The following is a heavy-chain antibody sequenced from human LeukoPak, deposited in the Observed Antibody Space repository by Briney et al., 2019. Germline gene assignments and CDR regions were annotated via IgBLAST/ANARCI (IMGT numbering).Heavy chain of an antibody. Sequence: SETLSLTCAVYGGSFSGYYWSWIRQPPGKGLEWIGEINHSGSTNYNPSLKSRVTISVDTSKNQFSLKLSSVTAADTAVYYCARGFSPHRQHYDFWSGYYMGPTDAFDIWGQGTMVTVSS. D-gene: IGHD3-3*01. CDR3: ARGFSPHRQHYDFWSGYYMGPTDAFDI. V-gene: IGHV4-34*01. CDR2: INHSGST. CDR1: GGSFSGYY. J-gene: IGHJ3*02.